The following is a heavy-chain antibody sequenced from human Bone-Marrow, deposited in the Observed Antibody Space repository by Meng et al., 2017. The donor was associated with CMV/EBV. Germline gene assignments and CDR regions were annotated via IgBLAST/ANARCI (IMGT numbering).Heavy chain of an antibody. CDR2: INNSGST. J-gene: IGHJ4*02. CDR3: ARLKGSYYFDY. Sequence: SETLSLTCAVYGGSFSGYYWSWIRQPPGKGLEWIGEINNSGSTNYNPSLKSRVTISVDTSKNQFSLKLSSVTAADTAVYYCARLKGSYYFDYWGQGTLVTVSS. V-gene: IGHV4-34*01. CDR1: GGSFSGYY.